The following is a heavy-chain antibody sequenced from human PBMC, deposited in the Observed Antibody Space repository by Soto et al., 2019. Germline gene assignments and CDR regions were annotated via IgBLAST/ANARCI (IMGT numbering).Heavy chain of an antibody. CDR2: ISGSGGST. CDR3: GGGSYFYSLDY. CDR1: GFTFSSYA. Sequence: EVQLLESGGGLVQPGGSLRLSCAASGFTFSSYAMSWVRQAPGKGLEWVSAISGSGGSTYYADSVKGRFTISRDNSKNTLYLQINSLKAEDTAVYYCGGGSYFYSLDYWGQGTLVTVSS. V-gene: IGHV3-23*01. J-gene: IGHJ4*02. D-gene: IGHD3-10*01.